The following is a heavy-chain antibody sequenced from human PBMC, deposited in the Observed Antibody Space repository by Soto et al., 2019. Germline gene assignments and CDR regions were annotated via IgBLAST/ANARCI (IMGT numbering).Heavy chain of an antibody. J-gene: IGHJ4*02. CDR3: ATPTGLTVTGPDY. CDR1: GFTFSNYA. CDR2: ISGDSGST. Sequence: GSLRLSCAASGFTFSNYAMSWVRQAPGKGLEWVSAISGDSGSTYYADSVKGRFAISRDNSKNTLYLQMNSLRAEDSSIYYCATPTGLTVTGPDYWGQGTLVTVSS. V-gene: IGHV3-23*01. D-gene: IGHD6-19*01.